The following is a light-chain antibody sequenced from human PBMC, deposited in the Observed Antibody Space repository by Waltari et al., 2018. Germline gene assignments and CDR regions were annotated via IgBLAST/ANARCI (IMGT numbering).Light chain of an antibody. Sequence: QSALTQPASVSGSPGQSITISCTGTNNDIGGYDYVSWYQQHPGKAPKLLIYDVSDRPSAVSIRCSGSKSGNTASLTISGLQTEDEADYYCSSYVSGSTLKMFGGGTKLTVL. CDR3: SSYVSGSTLKM. CDR1: NNDIGGYDY. J-gene: IGLJ3*02. CDR2: DVS. V-gene: IGLV2-14*01.